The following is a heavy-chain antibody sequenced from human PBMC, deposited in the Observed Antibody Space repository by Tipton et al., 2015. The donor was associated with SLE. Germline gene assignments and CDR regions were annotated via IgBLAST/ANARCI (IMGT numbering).Heavy chain of an antibody. D-gene: IGHD4-17*01. CDR1: GFTFSSYW. CDR2: INSDGSST. Sequence: SLRLSCAASGFTFSSYWMHWVRQAPGKGLVWVSRINSDGSSTSYADSVKGRFTISRDNAKNTLYLQMNSLRAEDTAVYYCAREGADGDYPFDYWGQGTLVTVSS. V-gene: IGHV3-74*01. CDR3: AREGADGDYPFDY. J-gene: IGHJ4*02.